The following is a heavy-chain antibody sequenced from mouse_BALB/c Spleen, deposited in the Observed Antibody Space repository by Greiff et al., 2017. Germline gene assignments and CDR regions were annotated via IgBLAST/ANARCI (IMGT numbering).Heavy chain of an antibody. Sequence: VQLQQSGPGLVKPSQSLSLTCSVTGYSITSGYYWNWIRQFPGNKLEWMGYISYDGSNNYNPSLKNRISITRDTSKNQFFLKLNSVTTEDTATYYCARDKRGYPFAYWGQGTLVTVSA. D-gene: IGHD2-2*01. CDR2: ISYDGSN. CDR3: ARDKRGYPFAY. V-gene: IGHV3-6*02. J-gene: IGHJ3*01. CDR1: GYSITSGYY.